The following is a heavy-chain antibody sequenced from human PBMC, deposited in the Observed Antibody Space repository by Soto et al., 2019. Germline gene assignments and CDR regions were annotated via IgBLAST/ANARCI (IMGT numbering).Heavy chain of an antibody. CDR3: VRRTERFFANDWFDS. V-gene: IGHV4-4*02. J-gene: IGHJ5*01. CDR2: IYHSGRS. D-gene: IGHD3-3*01. CDR1: GGSVSSSHW. Sequence: QVHLQESGPGLVKPSGTLSLTCAVSGGSVSSSHWWSWVRQPPGKGLEWIGEIYHSGRSRYNPSLKSRVTTSIDESKNQFSLKLSSVTAADTAVYYCVRRTERFFANDWFDSWGQGTLVTVSS.